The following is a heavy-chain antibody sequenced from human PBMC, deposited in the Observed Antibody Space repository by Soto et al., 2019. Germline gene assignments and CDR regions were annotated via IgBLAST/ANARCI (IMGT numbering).Heavy chain of an antibody. CDR3: AKTHTRPNWFDP. V-gene: IGHV3-23*01. D-gene: IGHD3-3*01. Sequence: EVQLLESGGGLVQPGGSLRLSCAASGFTFSSYAMSWVRQAPGKGLEWVSAISGSGGSTYYADAVKGRFTISRDNSKNTLYLQMNSLRAEDTAVYYCAKTHTRPNWFDPWGQGTLVTVSS. CDR1: GFTFSSYA. J-gene: IGHJ5*02. CDR2: ISGSGGST.